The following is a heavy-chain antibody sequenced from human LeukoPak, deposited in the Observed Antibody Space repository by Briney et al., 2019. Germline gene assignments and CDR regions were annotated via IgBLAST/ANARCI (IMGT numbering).Heavy chain of an antibody. CDR2: INHGGST. D-gene: IGHD6-19*01. CDR1: GGSFSGYY. V-gene: IGHV4-34*01. J-gene: IGHJ6*02. Sequence: PSETLSLTCAVYGGSFSGYYWSWIRQPPGKGLEWIGEINHGGSTNYNPSLKSRVTISVDTTKNQFSLKLSSVTAADTAVYYCARGGSALSSGWSGGLYCYYGMDVWGQGTTVTVSS. CDR3: ARGGSALSSGWSGGLYCYYGMDV.